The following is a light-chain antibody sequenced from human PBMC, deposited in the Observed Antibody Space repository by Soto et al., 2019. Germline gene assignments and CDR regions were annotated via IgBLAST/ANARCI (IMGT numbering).Light chain of an antibody. V-gene: IGLV2-14*01. CDR2: DVS. J-gene: IGLJ1*01. CDR1: SSDVGAYNS. CDR3: SSYTSSNSYV. Sequence: SVLTQPASVSGSPGQSIAISCTGTSSDVGAYNSVSWYQQYPGKAPKLMIHDVSNRPSGVSDRFSGSKSGNTASLTISGLQAEDEADYYCSSYTSSNSYVFGGGTKVTVL.